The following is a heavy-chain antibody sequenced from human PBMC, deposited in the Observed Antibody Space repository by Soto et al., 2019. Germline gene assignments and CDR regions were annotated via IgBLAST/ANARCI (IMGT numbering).Heavy chain of an antibody. CDR2: ISGSGGST. D-gene: IGHD6-6*01. J-gene: IGHJ5*02. V-gene: IGHV3-23*01. CDR3: AKDRGSSWNNWFDP. Sequence: GGSLRLSCAASGFTFSSYAMSWVRQAPGKGLEWVSAISGSGGSTYYADSVKGRFTISRDNSKDTLYLQMNSLRAEDTAVYYCAKDRGSSWNNWFDPWGQGTLVTVSS. CDR1: GFTFSSYA.